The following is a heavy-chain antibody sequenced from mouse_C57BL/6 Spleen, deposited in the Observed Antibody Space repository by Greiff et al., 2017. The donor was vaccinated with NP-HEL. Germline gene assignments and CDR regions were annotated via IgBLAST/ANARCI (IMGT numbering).Heavy chain of an antibody. J-gene: IGHJ4*01. D-gene: IGHD2-4*01. V-gene: IGHV1-53*01. CDR3: AREGLYYDYPYAMDY. CDR1: GYTFTSYW. Sequence: QVQLQQPGTELVKPGASVKLSCKASGYTFTSYWMPWVKQRPGQGLEWIGNINPSNGGTNYNEKFKSKATLTVDKSSSTAYMQLSSLTSEDSAVYYCAREGLYYDYPYAMDYWGQGTSVTVSS. CDR2: INPSNGGT.